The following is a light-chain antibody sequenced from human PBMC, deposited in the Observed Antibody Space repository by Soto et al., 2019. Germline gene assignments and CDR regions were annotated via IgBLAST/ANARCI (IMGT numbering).Light chain of an antibody. CDR3: QQSYSTPRT. Sequence: EILLTQSPATLSVAPGEISTLSCRSSQSVSSSYLAWYQQKPGQAPRLLIYGASSRATGIPDRFSGSGSGTDFTLTISSLQPEDFATYYCQQSYSTPRTFGQGTKVDI. J-gene: IGKJ1*01. CDR2: GAS. CDR1: QSVSSSY. V-gene: IGKV3D-20*02.